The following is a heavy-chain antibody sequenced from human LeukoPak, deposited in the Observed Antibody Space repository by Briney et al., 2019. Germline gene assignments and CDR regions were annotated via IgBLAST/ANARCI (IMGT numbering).Heavy chain of an antibody. CDR2: ISGSGGST. J-gene: IGHJ3*02. Sequence: PGGSLRLSCAASRFTFSSYAMSWVRQAPGKGLEWVSAISGSGGSTYYADSVKGRFTISRDNSKNTLYLQMNSLRAEDTAVYYCAKDGGYSYGWGVFDIWGQGTMVTVSS. D-gene: IGHD5-18*01. CDR3: AKDGGYSYGWGVFDI. V-gene: IGHV3-23*01. CDR1: RFTFSSYA.